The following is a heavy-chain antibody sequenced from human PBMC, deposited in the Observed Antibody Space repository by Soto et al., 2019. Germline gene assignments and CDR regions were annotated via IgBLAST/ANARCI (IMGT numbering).Heavy chain of an antibody. CDR2: IIPIFGLV. J-gene: IGHJ3*02. Sequence: SVKVSCKASGGTFSSYTISWVRQAPGQGLEWMGRIIPIFGLVNYAQKFQGRVTITADKSTSTAYMELSSLRSEDTSLYYCARDQFGDYANDAFDIWGQGTMVTVSS. CDR1: GGTFSSYT. CDR3: ARDQFGDYANDAFDI. D-gene: IGHD4-17*01. V-gene: IGHV1-69*04.